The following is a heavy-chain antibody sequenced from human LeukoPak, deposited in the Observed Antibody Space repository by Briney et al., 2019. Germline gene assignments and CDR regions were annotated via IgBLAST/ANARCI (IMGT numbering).Heavy chain of an antibody. J-gene: IGHJ1*01. CDR1: GFTFGIYW. D-gene: IGHD3-22*01. CDR2: INQDGSET. CDR3: ATYSSLNRREFQY. V-gene: IGHV3-7*01. Sequence: PGGSLRLSCAASGFTFGIYWMSWVRQAPGKGLEWVANINQDGSETYYVDSVEGRFTISRDNAKNSLYLQMDSLRAADTAVYYCATYSSLNRREFQYWGQGTLLTVSS.